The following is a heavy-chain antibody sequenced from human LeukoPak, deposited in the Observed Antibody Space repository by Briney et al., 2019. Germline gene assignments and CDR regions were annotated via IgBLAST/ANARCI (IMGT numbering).Heavy chain of an antibody. V-gene: IGHV4-38-2*02. CDR1: GYSISSGYY. Sequence: SETLSLTCTVSGYSISSGYYWGWIRQPPGKGLEWIGSIYHSGSTYYNPSLKSRVTISVDTSKNQFSLKLSSVTAADTAVYYCARVRYSYGFGAYYFDYWGQGTLVTVSS. CDR3: ARVRYSYGFGAYYFDY. CDR2: IYHSGST. D-gene: IGHD5-18*01. J-gene: IGHJ4*02.